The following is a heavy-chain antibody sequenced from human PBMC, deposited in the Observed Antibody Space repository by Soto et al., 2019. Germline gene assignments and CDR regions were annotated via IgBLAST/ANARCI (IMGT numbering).Heavy chain of an antibody. V-gene: IGHV3-48*02. D-gene: IGHD3-10*01. J-gene: IGHJ6*02. CDR2: ISSSSSTI. Sequence: EVQLVESGGGSVQPGGSLRLSCAASGFTFSSYSMNWVRQAPGKGLEWVSYISSSSSTIYYADSVKGRFTISRDNAKNSLYLQMNSLRDEDTAVYYCARDPYGGGFYYYYGMDVWGQGTTVTVSS. CDR3: ARDPYGGGFYYYYGMDV. CDR1: GFTFSSYS.